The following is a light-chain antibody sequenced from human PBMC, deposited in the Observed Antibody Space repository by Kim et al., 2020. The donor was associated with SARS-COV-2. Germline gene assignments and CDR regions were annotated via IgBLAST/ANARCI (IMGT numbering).Light chain of an antibody. CDR1: NVGGIS. V-gene: IGLV3-21*03. Sequence: KWARRTLGGHNVGGISGHWYLHKSGQHHVLVVYVDSDRPARLHERFAGFNSGNTATLTISRVEVGDEADYYCQAWDSSRDHHVVFGGGTQMTVL. CDR3: QAWDSSRDHHVV. CDR2: VDS. J-gene: IGLJ2*01.